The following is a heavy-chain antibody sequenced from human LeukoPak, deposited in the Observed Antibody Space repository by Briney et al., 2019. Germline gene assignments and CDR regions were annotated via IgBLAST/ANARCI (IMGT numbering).Heavy chain of an antibody. D-gene: IGHD3-22*01. Sequence: GESLKISCKGSGYSFTSYWIGRVRQMPGKGLEWMGIIYPGDSDTRYSPSFQGQVTISADKSISTAYLQWSSLKASDTAMYYCAKTYYYDSSGYSGAFDIWGQGTMVTVSS. V-gene: IGHV5-51*01. J-gene: IGHJ3*02. CDR2: IYPGDSDT. CDR3: AKTYYYDSSGYSGAFDI. CDR1: GYSFTSYW.